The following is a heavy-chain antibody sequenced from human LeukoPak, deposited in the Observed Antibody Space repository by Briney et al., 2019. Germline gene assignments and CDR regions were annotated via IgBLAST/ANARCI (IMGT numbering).Heavy chain of an antibody. V-gene: IGHV3-15*01. J-gene: IGHJ4*02. CDR3: ATDLGSLYGLSY. Sequence: AGGSLRLSCAASGFTFTNAWMTWVRQAPGKGLEWVGLIKSKAEGGTSDFGASVKGRFAISRDDSKNTLYLQMNSLKIEDTAVYYCATDLGSLYGLSYWGQGTRVTVSS. D-gene: IGHD2-8*01. CDR1: GFTFTNAW. CDR2: IKSKAEGGTS.